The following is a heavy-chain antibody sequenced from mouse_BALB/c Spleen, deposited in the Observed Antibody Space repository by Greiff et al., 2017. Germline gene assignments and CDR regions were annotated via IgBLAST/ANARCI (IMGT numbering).Heavy chain of an antibody. Sequence: EVQLVESGGGLVKPGGSLKLSCAASGFTFSSYAMSWVRQTPEKRLEWVATISSGGSYTYYPDSVKGRFTISRDNAKNTLYLQMSSLRSEDTAMYYCARADYDGGYAMDYWGQGTSVTVSS. D-gene: IGHD2-4*01. CDR3: ARADYDGGYAMDY. CDR1: GFTFSSYA. J-gene: IGHJ4*01. V-gene: IGHV5-9-3*01. CDR2: ISSGGSYT.